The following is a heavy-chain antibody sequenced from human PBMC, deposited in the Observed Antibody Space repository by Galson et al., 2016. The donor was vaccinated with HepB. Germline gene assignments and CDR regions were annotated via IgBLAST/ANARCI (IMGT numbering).Heavy chain of an antibody. J-gene: IGHJ4*02. CDR3: ARGDDYTPFDY. D-gene: IGHD4-11*01. Sequence: SLRLSCAASGLTFSSYGMHWVRQAPGKGLEWVALIYYDGSNKYYEDSVKGRFTISRDNSKNTLYLQMNSLRAEDTAVYYCARGDDYTPFDYWGQGTLVTVSS. CDR1: GLTFSSYG. CDR2: IYYDGSNK. V-gene: IGHV3-33*01.